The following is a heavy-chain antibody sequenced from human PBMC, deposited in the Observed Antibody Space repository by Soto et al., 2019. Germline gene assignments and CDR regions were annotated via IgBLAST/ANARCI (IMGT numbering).Heavy chain of an antibody. CDR1: GYTFTDSY. V-gene: IGHV1-2*02. D-gene: IGHD5-12*01. CDR2: INPHSGDT. Sequence: ASVKVSCKASGYTFTDSYIHWVRQAPGQRLEWMGWINPHSGDTHYAENFQGTITVTRDTSTSTAYMEMTGLRSDDTAVYYCARGRTINYYGMDVWGLGTTVTVSS. CDR3: ARGRTINYYGMDV. J-gene: IGHJ6*02.